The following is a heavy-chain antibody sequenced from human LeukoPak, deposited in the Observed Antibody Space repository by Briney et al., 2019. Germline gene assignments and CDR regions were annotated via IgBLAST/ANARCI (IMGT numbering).Heavy chain of an antibody. CDR3: ARDLLYYYDSSPPAFDY. J-gene: IGHJ4*02. Sequence: ASVKVSCKASGFVFTGYGFTWVRQAPGQGLEWMGWISANDGKTHYSERHQGRVTMTTDTVTSTAYMELRSLRSDDTAVYYCARDLLYYYDSSPPAFDYWGQGTLVTVSS. CDR1: GFVFTGYG. CDR2: ISANDGKT. V-gene: IGHV1-18*01. D-gene: IGHD3-22*01.